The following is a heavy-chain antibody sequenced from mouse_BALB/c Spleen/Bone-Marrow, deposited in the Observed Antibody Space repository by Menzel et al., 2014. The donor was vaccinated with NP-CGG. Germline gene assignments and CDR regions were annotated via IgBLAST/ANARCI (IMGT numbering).Heavy chain of an antibody. D-gene: IGHD2-14*01. J-gene: IGHJ4*01. V-gene: IGHV2-9*02. CDR3: ARVGYRYDGYAMDY. CDR2: IWAGGST. Sequence: VMLVESGPGLVAPSQSLSITCTVSGFSLTSYGVHWVRQPPGKGLEWLGVIWAGGSTNYNSALMSRLSISKDNSKSQVFVKMNSLRTDDTAMYYCARVGYRYDGYAMDYWGQGTSVTVSS. CDR1: GFSLTSYG.